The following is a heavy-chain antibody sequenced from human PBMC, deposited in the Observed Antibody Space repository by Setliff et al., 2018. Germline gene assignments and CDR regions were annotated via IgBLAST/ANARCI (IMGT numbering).Heavy chain of an antibody. Sequence: CTVSDGSIRSGDYWGWIRQHPGKGLEWIGYIHHTGTTFYNPSLRSRVTISVDTSKNQFSLKLTSLTAAGTAVYYCARAKDGYDFDYFDYWGQGTPVTVSS. V-gene: IGHV4-31*03. D-gene: IGHD5-12*01. CDR3: ARAKDGYDFDYFDY. CDR1: DGSIRSGDY. J-gene: IGHJ4*02. CDR2: IHHTGTT.